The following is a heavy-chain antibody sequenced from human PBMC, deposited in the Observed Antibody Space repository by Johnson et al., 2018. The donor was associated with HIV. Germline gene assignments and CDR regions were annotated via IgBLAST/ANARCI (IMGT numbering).Heavy chain of an antibody. CDR1: GFTFDDYG. J-gene: IGHJ3*02. CDR3: ARMTTTVSHHDAFDI. V-gene: IGHV3-66*01. D-gene: IGHD4-17*01. Sequence: VLLVESGGGMVRPGGSQRLSCAASGFTFDDYGMSWVRQAPGKGLEWVSTFYSGDSTYYADSVKGRFTISRDNSKNTLYLQMNSLRAEDTAVYYCARMTTTVSHHDAFDIWGQGTMVTVSS. CDR2: FYSGDST.